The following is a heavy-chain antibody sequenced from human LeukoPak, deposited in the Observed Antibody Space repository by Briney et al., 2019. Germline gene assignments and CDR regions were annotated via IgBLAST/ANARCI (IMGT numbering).Heavy chain of an antibody. CDR3: ARDDASWGLQSRTGIDY. CDR1: GYTFNTYG. D-gene: IGHD2-8*02. CDR2: ISAYNGLT. Sequence: GASVKVSCKASGYTFNTYGISWGRQAPGQGLEWMGWISAYNGLTNYAQNLQDRITMTTDTSTTAYMELRSLRFDDTAVYYCARDDASWGLQSRTGIDYWGEGTLVTVSS. V-gene: IGHV1-18*01. J-gene: IGHJ4*02.